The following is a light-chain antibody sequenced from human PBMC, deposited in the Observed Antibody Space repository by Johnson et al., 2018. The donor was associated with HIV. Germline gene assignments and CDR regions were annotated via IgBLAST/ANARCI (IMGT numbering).Light chain of an antibody. CDR3: GTWDSCLSAHYV. Sequence: HSVLTQPPSVSAAPGQKVTISCSGSNSNIGNNFVSWYQQFPGTAPRLLIYENNKRPSGIADRFSGSKSGTSATLGITGLQTGDEADYYCGTWDSCLSAHYVVGTGTHVTVL. V-gene: IGLV1-51*02. J-gene: IGLJ1*01. CDR2: ENN. CDR1: NSNIGNNF.